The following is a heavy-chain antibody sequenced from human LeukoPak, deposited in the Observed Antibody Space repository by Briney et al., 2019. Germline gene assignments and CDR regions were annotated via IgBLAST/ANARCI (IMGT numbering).Heavy chain of an antibody. V-gene: IGHV1-69*04. CDR2: IIPILGIA. CDR1: GGTFSSYA. Sequence: ASVKVSCKASGGTFSSYAISWVRQAPGQGLEWMGRIIPILGIANYAQKFQGRVTITADKSTSTAYMELSSLRSEDTAVYYCARNEAGEPHVDYWGQGTLVTASS. J-gene: IGHJ4*02. D-gene: IGHD1-14*01. CDR3: ARNEAGEPHVDY.